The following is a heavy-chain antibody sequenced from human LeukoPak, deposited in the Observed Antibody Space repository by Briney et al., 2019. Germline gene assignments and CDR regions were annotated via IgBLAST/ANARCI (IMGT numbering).Heavy chain of an antibody. J-gene: IGHJ4*02. Sequence: GGPLRLSCAASGFTFSSYAMHWVRQAPGKGLEWVAVISYDGSNKYYADSVKGRFTISRDNSKNTLYLQMNSLRAEDTAVYYCARSYHHRRPDSSGYYLEHFDYWGRGTLVTVSS. D-gene: IGHD3-22*01. CDR2: ISYDGSNK. CDR1: GFTFSSYA. CDR3: ARSYHHRRPDSSGYYLEHFDY. V-gene: IGHV3-30*04.